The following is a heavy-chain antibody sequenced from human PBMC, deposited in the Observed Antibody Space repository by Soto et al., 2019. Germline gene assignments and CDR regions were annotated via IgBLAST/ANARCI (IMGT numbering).Heavy chain of an antibody. D-gene: IGHD2-2*01. Sequence: SETLSLTCAVYGGSFSGYYWSWIRQPPGKGLEWIGEINHSGSTNYNPSLKSRVTISVDTSKNQFSLKLSSVTAADTAVYYCASRIAVVPAARSDAFDIWGQGTMVTVSS. J-gene: IGHJ3*02. CDR2: INHSGST. V-gene: IGHV4-34*01. CDR3: ASRIAVVPAARSDAFDI. CDR1: GGSFSGYY.